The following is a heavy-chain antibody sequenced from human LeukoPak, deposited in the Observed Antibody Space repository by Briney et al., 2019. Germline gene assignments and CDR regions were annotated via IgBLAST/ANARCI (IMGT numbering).Heavy chain of an antibody. J-gene: IGHJ4*02. Sequence: PSQTLSLTCTVSGGSISSCSYYWSWIRQPAGKGLEWIGRIYTNGSTNYNPSLKSRVTISVDTSKNQFSLKLSSVTAADTAVYYCARYSVAAYFDYWGQGNLVTVSP. CDR3: ARYSVAAYFDY. CDR1: GGSISSCSYY. V-gene: IGHV4-61*02. CDR2: IYTNGST. D-gene: IGHD6-19*01.